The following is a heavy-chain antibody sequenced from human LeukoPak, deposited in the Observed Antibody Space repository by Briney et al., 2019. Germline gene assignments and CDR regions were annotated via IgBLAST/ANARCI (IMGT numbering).Heavy chain of an antibody. D-gene: IGHD3-10*01. Sequence: GGSLRLSCAASGFTFRRYWMSWARQASGKGLEWVANIKQDGSEKYYVDSVRGRFTISRDNAKNSLYLQMNSLRAEDTAVYYCVGLGENYWGQGTLVTVSS. V-gene: IGHV3-7*02. CDR3: VGLGENY. CDR1: GFTFRRYW. J-gene: IGHJ4*02. CDR2: IKQDGSEK.